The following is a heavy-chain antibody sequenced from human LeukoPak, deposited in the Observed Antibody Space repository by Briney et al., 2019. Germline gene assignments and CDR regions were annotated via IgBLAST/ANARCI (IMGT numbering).Heavy chain of an antibody. D-gene: IGHD3-22*01. CDR3: ARVDYYDSSGSQGSFDS. J-gene: IGHJ4*02. CDR1: GYTFTSYG. Sequence: ASVTVSCKASGYTFTSYGINWVRQAPGQGLEWMGWIDTYNANTNYAQNLQGRVTMTTDTSTSTAYMELRSLRSDDTAVYYCARVDYYDSSGSQGSFDSWGQGTLVTASS. V-gene: IGHV1-18*01. CDR2: IDTYNANT.